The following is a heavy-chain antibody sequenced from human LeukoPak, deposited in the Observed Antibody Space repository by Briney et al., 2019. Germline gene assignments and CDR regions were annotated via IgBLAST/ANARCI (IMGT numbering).Heavy chain of an antibody. V-gene: IGHV4-30-2*01. J-gene: IGHJ4*02. CDR3: GRGGIAAAASGIDY. Sequence: PSQTLSLTCAVSGGSISSGGYSWSWIRQPPGKGLEWIGYIYRSGSTYYNPSLKSRVTISVDRSKNQFSLKLSSVTAADTAVYYCGRGGIAAAASGIDYWGQGTLVTVSS. CDR1: GGSISSGGYS. D-gene: IGHD6-13*01. CDR2: IYRSGST.